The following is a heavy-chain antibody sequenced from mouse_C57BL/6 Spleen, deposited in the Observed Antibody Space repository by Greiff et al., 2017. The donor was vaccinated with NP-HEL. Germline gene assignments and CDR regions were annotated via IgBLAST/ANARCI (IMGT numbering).Heavy chain of an antibody. CDR2: INPSSGYT. D-gene: IGHD2-5*01. J-gene: IGHJ3*01. CDR3: AREETYYSNYVDWFAY. CDR1: GYTFTSYT. V-gene: IGHV1-4*01. Sequence: QVQLQQSGAELARPGASVKMSCKASGYTFTSYTMHWVKQRPGQGLEWIGYINPSSGYTTYNQKFKDKATLTADKSSSTAYMQLSSLTSEDSAVYYCAREETYYSNYVDWFAYWGQGTLVTVSA.